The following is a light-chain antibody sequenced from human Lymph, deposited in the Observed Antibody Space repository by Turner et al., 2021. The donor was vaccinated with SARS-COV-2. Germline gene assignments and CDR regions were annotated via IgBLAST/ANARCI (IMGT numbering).Light chain of an antibody. V-gene: IGKV3-11*01. CDR2: ATS. CDR1: SSVDY. J-gene: IGKJ4*02. Sequence: FVLSQSPAILSASPGEKVTVTCRASSSVDYMHWYQQKPGSSPKPWIYATSNLASGVPARFSGSGSGTSFSLTISRVEAEDAATYYCQQWNGHPYTFGGGTKLDIK. CDR3: QQWNGHPYT.